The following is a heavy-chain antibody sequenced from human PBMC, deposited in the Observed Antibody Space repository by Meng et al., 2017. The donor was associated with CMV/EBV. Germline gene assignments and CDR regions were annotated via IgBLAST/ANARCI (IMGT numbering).Heavy chain of an antibody. CDR2: IYPGDSDT. CDR1: GYSFTSYW. V-gene: IGHV5-51*01. J-gene: IGHJ3*02. Sequence: GESLKISCKGSGYSFTSYWIGWVRQMPGKGLEWMGIIYPGDSDTRYSPSFQGQVTISADKSISTAYLQWSSLRSEDTAVYYCARLLTIAAAGRNAFDIWGQGTMVTVSS. CDR3: ARLLTIAAAGRNAFDI. D-gene: IGHD6-13*01.